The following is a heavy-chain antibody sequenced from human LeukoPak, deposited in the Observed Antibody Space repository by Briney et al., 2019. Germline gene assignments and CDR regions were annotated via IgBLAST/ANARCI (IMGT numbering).Heavy chain of an antibody. V-gene: IGHV3-23*01. J-gene: IGHJ6*03. CDR1: GFTFSSYG. CDR2: ISGSSGST. D-gene: IGHD3-22*01. Sequence: GGTLRLSCAASGFTFSSYGMNWVRQAPGKGLEWVSIISGSSGSTHYADSVKGRFTISRDNSKNTLYLQMNSLRAEDTAVYYCARVGYYDSSGYYYGYYYYMDVWGKGTTVTISS. CDR3: ARVGYYDSSGYYYGYYYYMDV.